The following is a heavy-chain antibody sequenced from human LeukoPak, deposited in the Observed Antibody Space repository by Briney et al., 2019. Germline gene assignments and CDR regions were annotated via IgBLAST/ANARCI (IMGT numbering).Heavy chain of an antibody. CDR2: IYTSATT. Sequence: SETLSLTCTVSGGSISSYSWSWIRQPAGKGLEWIGRIYTSATTNYNPSLKSRVTMSVDTSKNQFSLKLSSVTAADTAVYYCVRGGSGYYRLFDYWGQGTLVTVSS. CDR1: GGSISSYS. V-gene: IGHV4-4*07. CDR3: VRGGSGYYRLFDY. D-gene: IGHD3-22*01. J-gene: IGHJ4*02.